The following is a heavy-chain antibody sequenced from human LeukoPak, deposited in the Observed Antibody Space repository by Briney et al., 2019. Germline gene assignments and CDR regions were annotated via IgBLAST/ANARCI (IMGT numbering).Heavy chain of an antibody. D-gene: IGHD3-10*01. V-gene: IGHV3-30-3*01. CDR3: ARDYYGSGSLDY. J-gene: IGHJ4*02. CDR1: GFTFSSYA. CDR2: ISYDGSNK. Sequence: GGSLRLSCAASGFTFSSYAMHWVRQAPGKGLEWVAVISYDGSNKYYADSVKGRFTISRDNSKNTLYLQMNSLRAEDTAVYYCARDYYGSGSLDYWGQGTLVTVSS.